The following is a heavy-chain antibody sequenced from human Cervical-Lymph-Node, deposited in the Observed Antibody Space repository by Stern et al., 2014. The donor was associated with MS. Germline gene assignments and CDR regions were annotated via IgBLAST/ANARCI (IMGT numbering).Heavy chain of an antibody. CDR3: ASTRYYYDSRGHSLPWYNWFDT. V-gene: IGHV4-61*02. D-gene: IGHD3-22*01. CDR2: IHTSGTT. J-gene: IGHJ5*02. Sequence: QLQLQESGPGLVKPSQTLSLTCTVSVGSINSGTYYWSWIRQSAGKGLEWMGRIHTSGTTDYNPSLKSRVIISVDTSENQVSLKLSSVTASDTAVYYCASTRYYYDSRGHSLPWYNWFDTWGQGTQVTVSS. CDR1: VGSINSGTYY.